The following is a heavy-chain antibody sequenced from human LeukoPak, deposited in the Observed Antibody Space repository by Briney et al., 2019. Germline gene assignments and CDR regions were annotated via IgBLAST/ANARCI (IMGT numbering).Heavy chain of an antibody. Sequence: SETLSLTCTVSGYSFSSGYYWGWIRQPPGKGLEWIGEINHSGSTNYNPSLKSRVTISVDTSKNQFSLKLSSVTAADTAVYYCARRAGIAAADSFDYWGQGTLVTVSS. D-gene: IGHD6-13*01. V-gene: IGHV4-38-2*02. CDR2: INHSGST. CDR3: ARRAGIAAADSFDY. J-gene: IGHJ4*02. CDR1: GYSFSSGYY.